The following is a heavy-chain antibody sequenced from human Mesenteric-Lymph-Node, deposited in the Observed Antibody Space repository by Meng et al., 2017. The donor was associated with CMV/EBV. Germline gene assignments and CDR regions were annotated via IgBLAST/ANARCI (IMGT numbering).Heavy chain of an antibody. CDR1: TFSSYA. V-gene: IGHV1-69*05. D-gene: IGHD2-15*01. Sequence: TFSSYAISWVRQAPGQGLEWMGGIIPIFGTANYAQKFQGRVTITTDESTSTAYMELSSLRSEDTAVYYCARGEDCSGGSCYSGFDPWGQGTLVTVS. J-gene: IGHJ5*02. CDR3: ARGEDCSGGSCYSGFDP. CDR2: IIPIFGTA.